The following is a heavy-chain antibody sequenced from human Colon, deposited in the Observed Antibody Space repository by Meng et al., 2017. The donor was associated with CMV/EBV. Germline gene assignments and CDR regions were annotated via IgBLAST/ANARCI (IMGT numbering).Heavy chain of an antibody. CDR2: IWFDGTKK. CDR3: VRSASYLLLTYFDY. CDR1: GSSFSVSV. J-gene: IGHJ4*02. Sequence: GSSFSVSVRHGDRQAPGRGMGWVAVIWFDGTKKYYVDSVKGRFTISRDTSNNTLYLQMDSLRAEDTAVYFCVRSASYLLLTYFDYWGQGTLVTVSS. D-gene: IGHD3-9*01. V-gene: IGHV3-33*01.